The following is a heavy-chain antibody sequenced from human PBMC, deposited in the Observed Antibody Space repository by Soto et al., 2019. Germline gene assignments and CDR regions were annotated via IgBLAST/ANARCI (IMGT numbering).Heavy chain of an antibody. CDR3: ARGKKYYYGSGSYYFDY. Sequence: SETLSLTCAVYGGSFSGYYWSWIRQPPGKGLEWIGEINHSGSTNYNPSLKSRVTISVDTSKNQFSLKLSSVTAADTAVYYCARGKKYYYGSGSYYFDYWGQGTLVTVSS. CDR1: GGSFSGYY. D-gene: IGHD3-10*01. V-gene: IGHV4-34*01. J-gene: IGHJ4*02. CDR2: INHSGST.